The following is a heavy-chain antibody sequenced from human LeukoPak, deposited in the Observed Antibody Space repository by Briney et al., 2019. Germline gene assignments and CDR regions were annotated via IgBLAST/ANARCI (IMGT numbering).Heavy chain of an antibody. CDR1: GFTFSNYG. J-gene: IGHJ2*01. Sequence: GRSLRLSCAASGFTFSNYGMHWVRQAPGKGLEWVAVTSYDGSIEYYADSVKGRFTISRDNSKNTLFLQMNSLRAEDTALYYCAKRGGYCGDDCYNRWFALWGRGTLVTVSS. CDR3: AKRGGYCGDDCYNRWFAL. D-gene: IGHD2-21*02. V-gene: IGHV3-30*18. CDR2: TSYDGSIE.